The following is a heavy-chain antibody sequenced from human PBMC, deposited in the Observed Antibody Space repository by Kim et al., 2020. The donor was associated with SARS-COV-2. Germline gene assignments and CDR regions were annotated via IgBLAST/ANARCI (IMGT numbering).Heavy chain of an antibody. CDR1: GGSISSYY. CDR3: ARLRISSGLTHAFDI. J-gene: IGHJ3*02. D-gene: IGHD3-22*01. V-gene: IGHV4-59*13. CDR2: IYYSGST. Sequence: SETLSLTCTVSGGSISSYYWSWIRQPPGKGLEWIGYIYYSGSTNYNPSLKSRVTISVDTSKNQFSLKLSSVTAADTAVYYCARLRISSGLTHAFDIWGQGTMVTVSS.